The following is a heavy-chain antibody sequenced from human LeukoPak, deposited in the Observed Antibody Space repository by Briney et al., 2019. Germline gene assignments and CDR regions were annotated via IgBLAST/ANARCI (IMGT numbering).Heavy chain of an antibody. J-gene: IGHJ5*02. V-gene: IGHV4-38-2*02. Sequence: PSETLSLTCTVSGYSISSGYYWGWIRQPPGKGLEWIGSIYHSGSTYYNPSLKSRVTISVDTSKNQFSLKLSSVTAADTAVYYCARGSRVVVPAAMRPWGQGTLVTVSS. CDR3: ARGSRVVVPAAMRP. CDR2: IYHSGST. CDR1: GYSISSGYY. D-gene: IGHD2-2*01.